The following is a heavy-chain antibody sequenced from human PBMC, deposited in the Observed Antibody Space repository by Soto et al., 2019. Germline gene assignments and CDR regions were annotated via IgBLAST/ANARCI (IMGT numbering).Heavy chain of an antibody. CDR2: ISSSGSTI. CDR1: GFTFSDYY. V-gene: IGHV3-11*01. CDR3: ARDPISTFPSSLD. J-gene: IGHJ4*02. D-gene: IGHD1-26*01. Sequence: PGGSLRLSCAASGFTFSDYYMSWIRQAPGKGLEWVSYISSSGSTIYYADSVKGRFTISRDNAKNSLYLQMNSLRAEDTAVYYCARDPISTFPSSLDWGQGTLVTVSS.